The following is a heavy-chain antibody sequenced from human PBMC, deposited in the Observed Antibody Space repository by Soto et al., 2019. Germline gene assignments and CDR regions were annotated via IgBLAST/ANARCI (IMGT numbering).Heavy chain of an antibody. CDR1: GGTFSSYA. CDR3: ARLGVGYYYDSSGYS. J-gene: IGHJ5*02. D-gene: IGHD3-22*01. V-gene: IGHV1-69*01. CDR2: IIPIFGTA. Sequence: QVQLVQSGAEVKKPGSSVKVSCKASGGTFSSYAISWVRQAPGQGLEWMGGIIPIFGTANYEQKFEDRVTITANESTTTAYMELSSLISEDTAVYYCARLGVGYYYDSSGYSWVQGTLVTVSS.